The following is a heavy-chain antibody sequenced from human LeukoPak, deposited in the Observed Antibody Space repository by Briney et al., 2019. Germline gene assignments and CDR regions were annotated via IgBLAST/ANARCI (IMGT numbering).Heavy chain of an antibody. V-gene: IGHV4-59*01. CDR3: ARDGTYYYGSGTPGYYGMDV. Sequence: GSLRLSCAASGFTFSDYYMSWIRQAPGKGLEWIGYIYYSGSTNYNPSLKSRVTISVDTSKNQFSLKLSSVTAADTAVYYCARDGTYYYGSGTPGYYGMDVWGKGTTVTVSS. J-gene: IGHJ6*04. CDR2: IYYSGST. CDR1: GFTFSDYY. D-gene: IGHD3-10*01.